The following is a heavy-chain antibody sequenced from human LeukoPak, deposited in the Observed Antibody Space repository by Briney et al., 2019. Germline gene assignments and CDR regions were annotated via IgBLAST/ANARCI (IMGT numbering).Heavy chain of an antibody. CDR3: AREADYGDYGWFDP. J-gene: IGHJ5*02. V-gene: IGHV4-38-2*02. D-gene: IGHD4-17*01. CDR2: IYHSGST. CDR1: GYSISSGYY. Sequence: SETLSLTCTVSGYSISSGYYWGWIRQPPGKGLEWIGSIYHSGSTYYNPSLKSRVTISVDTSKNQFSLKLSSVTAADTAVYYCAREADYGDYGWFDPWGQGTLVTVSS.